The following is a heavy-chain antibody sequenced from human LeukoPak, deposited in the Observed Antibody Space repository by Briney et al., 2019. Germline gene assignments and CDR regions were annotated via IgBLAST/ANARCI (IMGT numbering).Heavy chain of an antibody. CDR1: GFTFSSYA. CDR3: AREGMATIVEAFDI. J-gene: IGHJ3*02. CDR2: ISSSSSYI. V-gene: IGHV3-21*01. D-gene: IGHD5-24*01. Sequence: PGGSLRLSCAASGFTFSSYAMNWVRQAPGKGLEWVSSISSSSSYIYYADSVKGRFTISRDNAKNSLYLQMNSLRAEDTAVYYCAREGMATIVEAFDIWGQGTMVTVSS.